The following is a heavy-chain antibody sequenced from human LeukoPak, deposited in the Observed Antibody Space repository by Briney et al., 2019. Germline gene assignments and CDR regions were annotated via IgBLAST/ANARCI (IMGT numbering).Heavy chain of an antibody. J-gene: IGHJ4*02. CDR1: GFTFSSYA. Sequence: GGSLRFSCAASGFTFSSYAMSWVRQAPGKGLEWVSAISGSGGSTYYADSVKGRFTISRDNSKNTLYLQMNSLRAEDTAVYYCAKGEVVTPYYFDYWGQGTLVTVSS. CDR2: ISGSGGST. V-gene: IGHV3-23*01. CDR3: AKGEVVTPYYFDY. D-gene: IGHD4-23*01.